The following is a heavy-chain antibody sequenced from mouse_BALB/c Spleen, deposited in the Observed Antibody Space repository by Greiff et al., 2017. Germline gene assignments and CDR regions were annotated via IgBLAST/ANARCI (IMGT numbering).Heavy chain of an antibody. D-gene: IGHD1-1*01. J-gene: IGHJ4*01. CDR1: GYTFTSYS. CDR2: INPSSGYT. Sequence: VQLQESGAELVRPGASVKMSCKASGYTFTSYSMHWVKQRPGQGLEWIGYINPSSGYTNYNQKFKDKATLTADKSSSTAYMQLSSLTSEDTAVYYCARLGYGSSYDTMDYWGQGTSVTVSS. CDR3: ARLGYGSSYDTMDY. V-gene: IGHV1-4*01.